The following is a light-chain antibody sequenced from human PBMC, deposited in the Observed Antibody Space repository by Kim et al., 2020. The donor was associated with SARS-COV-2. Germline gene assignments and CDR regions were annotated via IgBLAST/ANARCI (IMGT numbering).Light chain of an antibody. J-gene: IGKJ5*01. CDR2: AAV. Sequence: DIQMTQSPSSVSASVGDRVTITCRASQDISTWLAWFQQKPGKAPKLLIYAAVALQSGVPSRFSGSGSGTDFTLTISSLQPDDFATYYCLQNNSYPGTFGQGTRLEIK. CDR1: QDISTW. CDR3: LQNNSYPGT. V-gene: IGKV1-12*01.